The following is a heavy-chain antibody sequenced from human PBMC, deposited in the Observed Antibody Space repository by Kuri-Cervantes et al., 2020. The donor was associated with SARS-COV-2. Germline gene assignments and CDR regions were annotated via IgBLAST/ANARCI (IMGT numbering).Heavy chain of an antibody. J-gene: IGHJ4*02. Sequence: GESLKISCAASGFTYSGSAMHWVRQASGKGLEWVGRIRSKANSYATAYAASVKGRFTISRDDSKNTAYLQMNSLKTEDTAVYYCTRHIAPRYNWNDVNFDYWGQGTLVTVS. CDR2: IRSKANSYAT. V-gene: IGHV3-73*01. CDR3: TRHIAPRYNWNDVNFDY. CDR1: GFTYSGSA. D-gene: IGHD1-20*01.